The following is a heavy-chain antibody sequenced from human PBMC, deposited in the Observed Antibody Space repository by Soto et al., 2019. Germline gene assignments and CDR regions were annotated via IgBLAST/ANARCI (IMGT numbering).Heavy chain of an antibody. D-gene: IGHD4-17*01. CDR2: IIPISGTA. Sequence: QVQLVQSGAEVKKPGSSVNVSCKASGGTFSSYAISWVRQAPGQGLEWMGGIIPISGTANYAQKFKGRVTITADACTITAYMQLSSLRSEDTDVYYGARLINYGIWGQGTLVPVSS. CDR3: ARLINYGI. J-gene: IGHJ4*02. CDR1: GGTFSSYA. V-gene: IGHV1-69*01.